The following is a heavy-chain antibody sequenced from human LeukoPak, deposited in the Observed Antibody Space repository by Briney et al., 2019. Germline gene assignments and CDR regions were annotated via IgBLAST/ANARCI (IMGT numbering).Heavy chain of an antibody. CDR2: IFYSGST. CDR3: ASLRERSYYARGFDY. D-gene: IGHD3-3*01. J-gene: IGHJ4*02. CDR1: GGSISTSSYY. V-gene: IGHV4-39*01. Sequence: SETLSLTCTVSGGSISTSSYYWGWVRQPPGKGLEWIGNIFYSGSTYYSPSLKSRVTISVDTSKNQFSLKLSSVTAANTAVYYCASLRERSYYARGFDYWGQGTLVTVSS.